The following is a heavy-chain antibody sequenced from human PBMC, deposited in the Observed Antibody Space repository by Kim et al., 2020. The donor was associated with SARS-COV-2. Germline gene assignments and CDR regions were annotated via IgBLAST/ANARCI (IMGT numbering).Heavy chain of an antibody. CDR3: ARDEQWLAQGGMDV. CDR1: GFTFSSYG. CDR2: ISYDGSNK. J-gene: IGHJ6*02. Sequence: GGSLRLSCAASGFTFSSYGMHWVRQAPGKGLEWVAVISYDGSNKYYADSVKGRFTISRDNSKNTLYLQMNSLRAEDTAVYYCARDEQWLAQGGMDVWGQGTTVTVSS. D-gene: IGHD6-19*01. V-gene: IGHV3-33*05.